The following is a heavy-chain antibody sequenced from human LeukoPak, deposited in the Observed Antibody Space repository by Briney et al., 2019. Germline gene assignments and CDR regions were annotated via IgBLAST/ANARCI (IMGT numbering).Heavy chain of an antibody. Sequence: GGSLRLSCTASGLTYSSFAMSWVRQAPGKGLEWVSVISGSGDSTYYAGSVKGRFTISRDNSKNTLYLQTNSLRAEDTAIYYCAKSSSSNCYSPHDYWGQGTLVTVSS. D-gene: IGHD2-2*01. V-gene: IGHV3-23*01. J-gene: IGHJ4*02. CDR3: AKSSSSNCYSPHDY. CDR1: GLTYSSFA. CDR2: ISGSGDST.